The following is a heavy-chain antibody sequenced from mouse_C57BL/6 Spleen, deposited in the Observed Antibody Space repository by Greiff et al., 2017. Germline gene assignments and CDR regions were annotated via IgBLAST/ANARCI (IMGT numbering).Heavy chain of an antibody. Sequence: QVQLQQPGTELVKPGASVKLSCKASGYTFTSYWMHWVKQRPGQGLEWIGNINPSNGGTNYNEKFKSKATLTVDKSASTAYMQLSSLTSEDSAVYYCARWGYLQSPCFDYWGQGTTLTVSS. CDR2: INPSNGGT. J-gene: IGHJ2*01. V-gene: IGHV1-53*01. CDR1: GYTFTSYW. CDR3: ARWGYLQSPCFDY.